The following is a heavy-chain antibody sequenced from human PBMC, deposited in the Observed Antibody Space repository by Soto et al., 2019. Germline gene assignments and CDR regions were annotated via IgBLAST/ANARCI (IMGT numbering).Heavy chain of an antibody. CDR2: ISSYNGDT. Sequence: ASVKVSCKASGYTFTRSGISWVRQAPGQGPEWMGWISSYNGDTNYAQTFQGRVTMTTDTSTSTAYMELRSLRSDDTAVYYCARSYDILTGRDYWGQGTLVTVSS. J-gene: IGHJ4*02. V-gene: IGHV1-18*01. CDR1: GYTFTRSG. D-gene: IGHD3-9*01. CDR3: ARSYDILTGRDY.